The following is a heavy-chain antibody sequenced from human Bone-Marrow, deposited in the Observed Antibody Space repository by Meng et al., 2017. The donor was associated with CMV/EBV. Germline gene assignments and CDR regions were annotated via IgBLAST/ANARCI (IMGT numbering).Heavy chain of an antibody. CDR1: GYTFTSYA. CDR3: ARGRLYCSSTSCYGAYNWFDP. Sequence: ASVKVSCKASGYTFTSYAMHWVRQAPGQRLEWMGWSNAGNGNTKYSQEFQGRVTMTRNTSISTAYMELSSLRSEDTAVYYCARGRLYCSSTSCYGAYNWFDPWGQGTLVTVSS. CDR2: SNAGNGNT. J-gene: IGHJ5*02. D-gene: IGHD2-2*01. V-gene: IGHV1-3*02.